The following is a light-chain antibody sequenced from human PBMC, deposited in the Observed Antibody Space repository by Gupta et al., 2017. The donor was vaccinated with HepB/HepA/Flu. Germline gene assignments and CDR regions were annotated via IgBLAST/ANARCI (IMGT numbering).Light chain of an antibody. CDR2: EAS. CDR3: QQYDNLPIT. CDR1: QNIYKY. Sequence: DIQMTQSPSSLSASVGDRVTITCQASQNIYKYLNWYQKKPGKAPRLLIYEASKLATGVPSRFSGSGSATXFTFTIXSLQPEDTATYYCQQYDNLPITFGXGTRLDIK. V-gene: IGKV1-33*01. J-gene: IGKJ5*01.